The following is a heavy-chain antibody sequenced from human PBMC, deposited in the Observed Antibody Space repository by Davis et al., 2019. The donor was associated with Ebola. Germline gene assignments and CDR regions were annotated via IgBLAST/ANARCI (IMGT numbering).Heavy chain of an antibody. CDR1: GFTFSSYW. V-gene: IGHV3-74*01. Sequence: HTGGSLRLSCAASGFTFSSYWMHWVRQAPGKGLVWVSRINSDGSSTSYADSVKGRFTISRDNAKNTLYLQMNSLRAEDTAVYYCARAGYCTNGVCYWCVGSSCPPGTAADYYGMDVWGQGTTVTVSS. D-gene: IGHD2-8*01. CDR2: INSDGSST. J-gene: IGHJ6*02. CDR3: ARAGYCTNGVCYWCVGSSCPPGTAADYYGMDV.